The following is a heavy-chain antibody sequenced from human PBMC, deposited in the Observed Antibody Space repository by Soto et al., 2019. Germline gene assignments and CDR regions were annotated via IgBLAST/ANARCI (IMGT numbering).Heavy chain of an antibody. J-gene: IGHJ6*02. Sequence: ASVKVSCKASGYTFTSYARHWVRQAPGQRLEWMGWINAGNGNTKYSQKFQGRVTITRDTSASTAYMELSSLRSEDTAVYYCASLTYYDFWSGPDYYGMDVWGQGTTVTVSS. CDR2: INAGNGNT. V-gene: IGHV1-3*01. CDR3: ASLTYYDFWSGPDYYGMDV. CDR1: GYTFTSYA. D-gene: IGHD3-3*01.